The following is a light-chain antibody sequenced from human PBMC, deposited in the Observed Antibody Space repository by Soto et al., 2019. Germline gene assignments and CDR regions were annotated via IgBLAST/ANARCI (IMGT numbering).Light chain of an antibody. Sequence: EIVLTQSPGTLSLSPGERATLSCRASQSVSSNYLAWYQQRPGQAPRLLIYGASTRATGIPDRFSGSGSGTDFILTISRLEPEDFAVYYCQQYGSSQWTFGQGTKVDIK. J-gene: IGKJ1*01. CDR1: QSVSSNY. CDR3: QQYGSSQWT. V-gene: IGKV3-20*01. CDR2: GAS.